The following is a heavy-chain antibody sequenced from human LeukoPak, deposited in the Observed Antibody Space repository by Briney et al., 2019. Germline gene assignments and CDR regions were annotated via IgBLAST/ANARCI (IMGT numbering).Heavy chain of an antibody. Sequence: PGGSLRLSCAASGFTFSSYAMSWVRQAPGKGLEWVSYISSSSSYTNYADSVKGRFTISRDNAKNSLYLQMNSLRAEDTAVYYCARDLCYYGSGSYCNGYNWFDPWGQGTLVTVSS. D-gene: IGHD3-10*01. V-gene: IGHV3-21*05. J-gene: IGHJ5*02. CDR1: GFTFSSYA. CDR3: ARDLCYYGSGSYCNGYNWFDP. CDR2: ISSSSSYT.